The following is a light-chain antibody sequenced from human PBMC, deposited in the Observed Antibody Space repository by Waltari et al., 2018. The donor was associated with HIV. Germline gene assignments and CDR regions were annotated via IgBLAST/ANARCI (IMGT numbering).Light chain of an antibody. CDR1: QAISNY. V-gene: IGKV1-27*01. Sequence: DIQMTQSPSSLSASVGDRVTVTCRASQAISNYLAWYQQKPGKVPKLLIYHASTLHSGVPSRFSGSGSGTDFTLTISSLQPEDVATYYCQKYNSVPWTFGQGTKVEIK. CDR3: QKYNSVPWT. CDR2: HAS. J-gene: IGKJ1*01.